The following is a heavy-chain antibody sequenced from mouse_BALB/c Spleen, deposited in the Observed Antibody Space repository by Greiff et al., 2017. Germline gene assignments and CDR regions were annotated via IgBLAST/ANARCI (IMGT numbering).Heavy chain of an antibody. CDR2: INPYNDGT. V-gene: IGHV1-14*01. CDR3: ARSGLSWDVGFAY. CDR1: GYTFTSYV. J-gene: IGHJ3*01. D-gene: IGHD4-1*01. Sequence: VQLKESGPELVKPGASVKMSCKASGYTFTSYVMHWVKQKPGQGLEWIGYINPYNDGTKYNEKFKGKATLTSDKSSSTAYMELSSLTSEDSAVYYCARSGLSWDVGFAYWGQGTLVTVSA.